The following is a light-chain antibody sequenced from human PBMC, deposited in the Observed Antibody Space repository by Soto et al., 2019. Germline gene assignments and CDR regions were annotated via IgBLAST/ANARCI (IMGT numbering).Light chain of an antibody. V-gene: IGLV3-21*02. CDR1: NMGSKS. CDR2: DDS. CDR3: QVWDSSSDQPGV. Sequence: SYELTKPPTVSVAPGQTARITCGGTNMGSKSVHWYQQKPGQAPVLVVYDDSDRPSGIPERFSGSNSGNTATLTISRVEAGDEADYYCQVWDSSSDQPGVFGGGTKLTVL. J-gene: IGLJ3*02.